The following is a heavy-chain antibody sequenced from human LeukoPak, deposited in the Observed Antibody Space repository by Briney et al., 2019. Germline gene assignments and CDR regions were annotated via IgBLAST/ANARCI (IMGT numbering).Heavy chain of an antibody. CDR1: GFTFSSSW. V-gene: IGHV3-7*01. CDR3: ARDRGYNSFDY. D-gene: IGHD5-24*01. Sequence: GGSLRLSCAASGFTFSSSWMNWVRQAPGKGLEWVASMNPDGGEKYYMDSVRGRFTISRDNPKNSLYLQTNSLRTEDTAVYYCARDRGYNSFDYWGQGTLVTVSS. J-gene: IGHJ4*02. CDR2: MNPDGGEK.